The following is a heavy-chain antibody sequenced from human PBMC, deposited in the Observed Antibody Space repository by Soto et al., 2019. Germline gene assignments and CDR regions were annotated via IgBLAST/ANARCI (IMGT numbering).Heavy chain of an antibody. V-gene: IGHV4-59*01. CDR2: IYYSGST. D-gene: IGHD3-3*01. J-gene: IGHJ6*02. CDR3: ARGFGPPTYYDFWSGPPYYGMDV. CDR1: GGSISSYY. Sequence: SETLSLTCTVSGGSISSYYWSWIRQPPGKGLEWIGYIYYSGSTNYNPSLKSRVTISVDTSKNQFSLKLSSVTAADTAVYYCARGFGPPTYYDFWSGPPYYGMDVWGQGTTVTVSS.